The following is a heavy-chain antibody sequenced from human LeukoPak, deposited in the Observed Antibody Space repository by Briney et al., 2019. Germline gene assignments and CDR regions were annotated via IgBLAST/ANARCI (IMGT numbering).Heavy chain of an antibody. J-gene: IGHJ4*02. Sequence: PGGSLRLSCAGSGFTFNSYAISWVRQAPGKGLEWVSGISGSGGTTYYADSVKGRFTISRDNSKNTLFLQMNSLRPDDTAVYYCAKRGHYSLDWYHYFDYWGQGTLVTVSS. CDR3: AKRGHYSLDWYHYFDY. CDR1: GFTFNSYA. D-gene: IGHD3-9*01. V-gene: IGHV3-23*01. CDR2: ISGSGGTT.